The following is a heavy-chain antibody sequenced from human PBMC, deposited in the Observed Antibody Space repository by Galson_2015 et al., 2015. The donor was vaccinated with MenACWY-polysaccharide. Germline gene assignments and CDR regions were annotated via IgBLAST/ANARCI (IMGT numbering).Heavy chain of an antibody. J-gene: IGHJ5*02. CDR1: GFTFSNFW. D-gene: IGHD2-15*01. V-gene: IGHV3-7*03. Sequence: SLRLSCAASGFTFSNFWMSWVRQAPGKELEWVASIKQDGSEKYLVDSVKGRFTISRDNAENSLFLQMNSLRAEDTAIYYCAKANSGGICTSGWACWFDPWGQGSLVSVSS. CDR3: AKANSGGICTSGWACWFDP. CDR2: IKQDGSEK.